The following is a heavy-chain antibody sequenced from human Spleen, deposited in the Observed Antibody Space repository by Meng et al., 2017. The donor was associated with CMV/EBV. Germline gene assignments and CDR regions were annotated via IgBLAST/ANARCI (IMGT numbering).Heavy chain of an antibody. J-gene: IGHJ4*02. CDR2: FSDSAGNT. Sequence: GESLKISCAASGFIFSNYALSWVRQAPGKGLEWVSTFSDSAGNTYYADSVKGRFTISRDNSKNTLYLQMNSLRAEDTAIYYCARAFPRSTVFGVVFDYWGQGTLVTVSS. V-gene: IGHV3-23*01. D-gene: IGHD3-3*01. CDR1: GFIFSNYA. CDR3: ARAFPRSTVFGVVFDY.